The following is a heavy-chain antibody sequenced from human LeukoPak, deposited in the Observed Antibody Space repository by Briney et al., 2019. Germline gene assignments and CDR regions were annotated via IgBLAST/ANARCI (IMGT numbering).Heavy chain of an antibody. D-gene: IGHD3-3*01. V-gene: IGHV1-69*05. CDR1: GGTFSSYA. CDR2: IIPIFGTA. CDR3: ARQGGITVFGVAQPGGAFDI. Sequence: ASVKVSCKASGGTFSSYAISWVRQAPGQGLEWMGGIIPIFGTAKYAQKVQGRVAMSTDESKTTAYMELSSLRSEDSAVCYCARQGGITVFGVAQPGGAFDIWGQGTMVTVSS. J-gene: IGHJ3*02.